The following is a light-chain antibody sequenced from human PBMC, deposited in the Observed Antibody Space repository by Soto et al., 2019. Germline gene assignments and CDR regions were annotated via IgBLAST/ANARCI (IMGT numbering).Light chain of an antibody. CDR3: QQYYHWGLS. CDR1: QNVVNN. Sequence: VMTQSPGNLSVYPGERVTLFCRASQNVVNNIAWYQVKPAQPPRLLIYASSTRATGIPATFSGSGSETQFSLTISSLQSEDSAVYYCQQYYHWGLSFGGGTKV. J-gene: IGKJ4*01. CDR2: ASS. V-gene: IGKV3D-15*01.